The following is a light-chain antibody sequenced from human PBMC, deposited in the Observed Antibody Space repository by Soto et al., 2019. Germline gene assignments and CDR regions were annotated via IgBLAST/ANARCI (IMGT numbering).Light chain of an antibody. CDR3: SSYTSRSTLV. Sequence: QSALTQPASVSGSPGQSITISCTGTSSDVGGYNYVSWYQQHPGKAPKLMIYEVTNRPSGVSNRFSGSKSGNTASLTISGLQAEDEADYYCSSYTSRSTLVIGTGTKLPVL. CDR1: SSDVGGYNY. J-gene: IGLJ1*01. CDR2: EVT. V-gene: IGLV2-14*01.